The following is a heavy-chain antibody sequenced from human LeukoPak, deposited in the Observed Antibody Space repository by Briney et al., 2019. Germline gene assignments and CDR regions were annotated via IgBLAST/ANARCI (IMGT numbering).Heavy chain of an antibody. CDR1: GYTFTSYG. J-gene: IGHJ6*02. D-gene: IGHD2-15*01. V-gene: IGHV1-18*01. CDR3: ARDPPRIVVVVAATNYYGMDV. CDR2: ISAYNGNT. Sequence: ASVKVSCRASGYTFTSYGISWVRQAPGQGLEWMGWISAYNGNTNYAQKLQGRVTMTTDRSTSTAYMELRSLRSDDTAVYYCARDPPRIVVVVAATNYYGMDVWGQGTTVTVSS.